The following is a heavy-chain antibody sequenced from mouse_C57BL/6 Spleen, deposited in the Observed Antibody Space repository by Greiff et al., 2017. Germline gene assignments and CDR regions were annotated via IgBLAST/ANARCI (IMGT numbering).Heavy chain of an antibody. CDR3: ARGDGSTLGGD. D-gene: IGHD1-1*01. Sequence: EVKLVEPGGGLVKPGGSLKLSCAASGFTFRDYGMHWVRQAPEQGLEWVSYISSGSSTIYYADTVKGRFTISRDDGKNTLFLQMASVRYEDTRMCYGARGDGSTLGGDWGQGTTLTVSS. CDR1: GFTFRDYG. CDR2: ISSGSSTI. V-gene: IGHV5-17*01. J-gene: IGHJ2*01.